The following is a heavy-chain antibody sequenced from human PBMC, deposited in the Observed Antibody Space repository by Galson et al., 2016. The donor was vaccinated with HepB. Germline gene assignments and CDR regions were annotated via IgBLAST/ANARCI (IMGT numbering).Heavy chain of an antibody. V-gene: IGHV3-30-3*01. CDR1: GFSFSSYA. J-gene: IGHJ4*02. CDR3: ARDPSGRYVPYTPYFDY. CDR2: VSFDGSNK. Sequence: SLRLSCAASGFSFSSYAVHWVRQAPGKGLEWVAVVSFDGSNKYYADSVKGRFTISRDNSKNTLYLQMNSLRAEDTAVYYCARDPSGRYVPYTPYFDYWGQGTLVAVSS. D-gene: IGHD1-26*01.